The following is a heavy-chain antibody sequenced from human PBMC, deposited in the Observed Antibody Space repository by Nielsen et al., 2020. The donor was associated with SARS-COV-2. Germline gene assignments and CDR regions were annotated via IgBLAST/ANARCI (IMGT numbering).Heavy chain of an antibody. Sequence: WVRQAPGQRLEWIGWIVVGSGNTNYAQKFQERVTITRDTSISTAYMELSRLRSDDTAVYYCARGKHYYGSGSYYNVVVSDAFDIWGQGTTVTVSS. D-gene: IGHD3-10*01. CDR2: IVVGSGNT. CDR3: ARGKHYYGSGSYYNVVVSDAFDI. J-gene: IGHJ3*02. V-gene: IGHV1-58*01.